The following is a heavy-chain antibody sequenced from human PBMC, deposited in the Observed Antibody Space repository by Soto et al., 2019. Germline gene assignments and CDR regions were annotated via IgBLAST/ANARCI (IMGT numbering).Heavy chain of an antibody. CDR1: GFTFSSYA. J-gene: IGHJ4*02. CDR2: ISGSGGTT. D-gene: IGHD6-19*01. Sequence: PGGSLRLSCAAPGFTFSSYAMSWVRQAPGKALEWVSGISGSGGTTHYADSVKGRFTISRDNSKNTLYLQMNSLRADDTAVYYCAKVAYNSGWSSDYWGQGTLVTVSS. V-gene: IGHV3-23*01. CDR3: AKVAYNSGWSSDY.